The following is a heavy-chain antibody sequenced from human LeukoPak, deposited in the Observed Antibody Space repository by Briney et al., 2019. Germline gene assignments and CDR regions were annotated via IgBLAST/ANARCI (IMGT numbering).Heavy chain of an antibody. V-gene: IGHV1-2*02. J-gene: IGHJ4*02. CDR3: ARELGCSGGSCYYYFDY. CDR2: INPNSGGT. Sequence: ASVKVSCKASGYTFTSYDINWVRQAPGQGLEWMGWINPNSGGTNYAQKFQGRVTMTRDTSISTAYMELSRLRSDDTAVYYCARELGCSGGSCYYYFDYWGQGTLVTVSS. D-gene: IGHD2-15*01. CDR1: GYTFTSYD.